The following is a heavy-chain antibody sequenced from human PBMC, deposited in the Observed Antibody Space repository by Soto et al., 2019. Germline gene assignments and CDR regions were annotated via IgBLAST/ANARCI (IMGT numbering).Heavy chain of an antibody. Sequence: ASVKVSCKASRFAFITYDFSWVGQAAGQGLEWMGWMNPNNGNAGFAQKFRGRINMTRNTSISTAYLELSSLRSDDSAVYFCARRKERSGPYYLELWGQGTKVTVSS. J-gene: IGHJ4*02. CDR1: RFAFITYD. CDR2: MNPNNGNA. D-gene: IGHD6-25*01. V-gene: IGHV1-8*01. CDR3: ARRKERSGPYYLEL.